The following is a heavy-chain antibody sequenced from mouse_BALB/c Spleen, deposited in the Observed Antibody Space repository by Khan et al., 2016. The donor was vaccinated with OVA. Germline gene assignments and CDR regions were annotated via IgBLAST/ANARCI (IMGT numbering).Heavy chain of an antibody. CDR3: ARSYDYDGEGFAY. D-gene: IGHD2-4*01. V-gene: IGHV2-9*02. CDR2: IWTGGIT. J-gene: IGHJ3*01. Sequence: VQLQESGPGLVAPSQSLSITCTVSGFSLSNYGVHWVRQPPGKGLEWLGVIWTGGITNYNSALMSRLSISKDNSKSQVFLKMNRLQTDDTAIYYCARSYDYDGEGFAYWGQGTLVTVSA. CDR1: GFSLSNYG.